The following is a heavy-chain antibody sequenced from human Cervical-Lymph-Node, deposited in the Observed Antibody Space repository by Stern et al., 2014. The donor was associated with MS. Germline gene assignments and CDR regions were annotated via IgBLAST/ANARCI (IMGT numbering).Heavy chain of an antibody. CDR1: GFSVATAGVG. V-gene: IGHV2-5*02. CDR2: IYWDDDK. Sequence: QVTLKESGPTLVKPTQTVTLTCTLSGFSVATAGVGVGWIRQPPGKALEWLALIYWDDDKLYSPSLKNRLTIIKDPSKNQVVLTMTNVDPVDTATYYCAHSRVKYCRGGTCYSSLFDYWGQGTLVTVSS. CDR3: AHSRVKYCRGGTCYSSLFDY. J-gene: IGHJ4*02. D-gene: IGHD2-15*01.